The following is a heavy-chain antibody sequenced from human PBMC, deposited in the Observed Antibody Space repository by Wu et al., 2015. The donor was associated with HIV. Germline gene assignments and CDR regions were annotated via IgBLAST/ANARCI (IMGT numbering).Heavy chain of an antibody. Sequence: QVQLVQSGAEVKKPGASVKVSCKASGYTFTSYGISWVRQAPGQGLEWMGWISAYNGNTNYAQKLQGRVTMTTDTSTSTAYMELRSLRSDDTAVYYCARDRRGGDYGGPRRAFDIWGQRGQWSPSPQ. J-gene: IGHJ3*02. CDR3: ARDRRGGDYGGPRRAFDI. V-gene: IGHV1-18*01. CDR2: ISAYNGNT. CDR1: GYTFTSYG. D-gene: IGHD4-17*01.